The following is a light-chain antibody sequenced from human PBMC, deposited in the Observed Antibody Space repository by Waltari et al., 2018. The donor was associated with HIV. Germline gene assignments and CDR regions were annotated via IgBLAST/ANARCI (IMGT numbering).Light chain of an antibody. CDR3: QSADITGTLGV. V-gene: IGLV3-25*03. CDR2: KDS. J-gene: IGLJ2*01. Sequence: SYELAQPPSVSVYPGQTARLTCSGDALPSHFVSWYQQKPGQAPIVVIYKDSERPSGIPERFSGFISATTATLTISAVQAEDEADYYCQSADITGTLGVFGGGTRLTV. CDR1: ALPSHF.